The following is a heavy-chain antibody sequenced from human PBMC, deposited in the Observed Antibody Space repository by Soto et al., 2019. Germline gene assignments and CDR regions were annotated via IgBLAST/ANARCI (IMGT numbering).Heavy chain of an antibody. D-gene: IGHD2-21*02. Sequence: GGSLRLSCAASGFTFSSYAMHWVRQAPGKGLEWVAVISYDGSNKYYADSVKGRFTISRDNSKNTLYLQMNSLRAEDTAVYYCARVFCGGDCYSVNGRYYGMDVWGQGTTVTVSS. CDR3: ARVFCGGDCYSVNGRYYGMDV. CDR1: GFTFSSYA. CDR2: ISYDGSNK. J-gene: IGHJ6*02. V-gene: IGHV3-30-3*01.